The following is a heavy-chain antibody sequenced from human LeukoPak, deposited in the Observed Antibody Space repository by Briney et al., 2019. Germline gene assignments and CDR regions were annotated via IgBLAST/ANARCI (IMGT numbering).Heavy chain of an antibody. CDR2: IYSSGTT. V-gene: IGHV4-59*01. Sequence: SETLSLTCTVSGGSISTYYWTWIRQPPGKGVEGVGYIYSSGTTNYNPSLNSRVTISLDTSKNQFSLKLSFVTAADTAVYYCARGVAAPGTGGLSWFDPWGQGTLVTVSS. J-gene: IGHJ5*02. CDR3: ARGVAAPGTGGLSWFDP. CDR1: GGSISTYY. D-gene: IGHD6-13*01.